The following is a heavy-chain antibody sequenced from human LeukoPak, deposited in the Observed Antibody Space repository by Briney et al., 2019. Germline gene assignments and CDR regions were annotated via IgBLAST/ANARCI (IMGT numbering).Heavy chain of an antibody. Sequence: GGSLRLSCAASGFTFSRYAMTWVRQAPGKGLEWVSAISGSGNSAVYADSVKGRFTISRDNSKNTLYLQMNSLRAEDTAVYYCAKKDDYYGVDVWGQGTTVTVS. V-gene: IGHV3-23*01. CDR2: ISGSGNSA. CDR1: GFTFSRYA. J-gene: IGHJ6*02. CDR3: AKKDDYYGVDV.